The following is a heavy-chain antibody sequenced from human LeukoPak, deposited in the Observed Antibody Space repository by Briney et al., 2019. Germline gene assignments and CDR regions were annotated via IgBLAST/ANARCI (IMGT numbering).Heavy chain of an antibody. CDR2: IHHDGRI. D-gene: IGHD3-16*02. J-gene: IGHJ4*02. V-gene: IGHV4/OR15-8*01. CDR1: GGSIDSTNW. Sequence: PSETPSLTCDVSGGSIDSTNWWNWVRQPPGKGLEWIGEIHHDGRINYNPSLKSRVTLSVDKSKNQFSLRLNSVTAADTAMYYCARSHDHLWGNYPDYWGQGTLVTVSS. CDR3: ARSHDHLWGNYPDY.